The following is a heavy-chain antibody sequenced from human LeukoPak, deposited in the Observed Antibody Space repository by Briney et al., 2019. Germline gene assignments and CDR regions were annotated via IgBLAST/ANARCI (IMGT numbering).Heavy chain of an antibody. CDR2: IYNRGST. CDR3: ARDLAGAVAGIPGT. Sequence: PSETLSLTCTVSGGSISSGSFYWAWIRQPPGKGLEWVGSIYNRGSTYYNPSLKSRVTISIDTSKNQFSLKLSSVTAADTAVYYCARDLAGAVAGIPGTWGQGALVTVSS. V-gene: IGHV4-39*07. CDR1: GGSISSGSFY. J-gene: IGHJ5*02. D-gene: IGHD6-19*01.